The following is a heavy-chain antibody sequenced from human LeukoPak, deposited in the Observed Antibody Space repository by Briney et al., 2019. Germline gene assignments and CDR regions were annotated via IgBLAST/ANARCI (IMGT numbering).Heavy chain of an antibody. D-gene: IGHD3-10*01. CDR3: ARSPGYYYGSGSYFLPVY. CDR1: GFTFDDYT. J-gene: IGHJ4*02. Sequence: GGSLRLSCAASGFTFDDYTMHWVRQAPGKGLEWVSLISWDGGSTYYADSVKGRFTISRDNSKNTLYLQMNSLRAEDTAVYYCARSPGYYYGSGSYFLPVYWGQGTLVTVSS. V-gene: IGHV3-43*01. CDR2: ISWDGGST.